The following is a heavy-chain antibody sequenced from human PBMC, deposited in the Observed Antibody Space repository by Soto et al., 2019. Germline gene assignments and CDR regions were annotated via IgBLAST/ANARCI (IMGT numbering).Heavy chain of an antibody. J-gene: IGHJ4*02. CDR2: IYWNDDK. CDR1: GFSLTTSGVS. V-gene: IGHV2-5*01. D-gene: IGHD6-25*01. CDR3: AYRVGSRGSFDY. Sequence: QITLKESGPTLVKPTQTLTLTCTFSGFSLTTSGVSVGWIRQPPGKALELLASIYWNDDKRYSPSLKSRLTLTTDNSKKQVGLTMTNMDAVDTATYYCAYRVGSRGSFDYWGQGTLVTVSS.